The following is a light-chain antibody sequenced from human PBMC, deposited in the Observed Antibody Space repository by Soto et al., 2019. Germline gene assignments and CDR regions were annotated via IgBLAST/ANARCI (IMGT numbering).Light chain of an antibody. J-gene: IGKJ5*01. CDR3: QQYVISVT. CDR2: DAS. CDR1: QSVSSY. V-gene: IGKV3-11*01. Sequence: EIVFTQSPATLSLSPGERATLSCRASQSVSSYLAWYQQKPGQAPRLLIYDASNRATGSPARFSGSGSGTDFTLTIGRLEPQDSAMYYCQQYVISVTFGQGTRLEIK.